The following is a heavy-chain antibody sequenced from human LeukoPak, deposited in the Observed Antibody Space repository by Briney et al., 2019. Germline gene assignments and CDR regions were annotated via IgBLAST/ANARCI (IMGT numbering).Heavy chain of an antibody. V-gene: IGHV1-24*01. Sequence: ASVKVSCKVSGYTLTELSMHWVRQAPGKGLEWMGGFDPEDGETIYAQKFQGRVTMTEDTSTSTVYMELSSLRSEDTAVYYCARAWAFCSGGSCYSNYFDYWGQGTLVTVSS. J-gene: IGHJ4*02. CDR1: GYTLTELS. D-gene: IGHD2-15*01. CDR3: ARAWAFCSGGSCYSNYFDY. CDR2: FDPEDGET.